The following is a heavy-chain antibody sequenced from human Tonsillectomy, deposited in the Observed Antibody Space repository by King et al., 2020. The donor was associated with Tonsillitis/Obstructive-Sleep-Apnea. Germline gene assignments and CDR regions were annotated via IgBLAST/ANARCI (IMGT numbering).Heavy chain of an antibody. CDR1: GGSISRSSYY. V-gene: IGHV4-39*01. D-gene: IGHD2/OR15-2a*01. CDR2: IYYTGST. CDR3: ARHVFYRGAWDYYYMDV. Sequence: QLQESGPGLVEPSETLSLTCTVSGGSISRSSYYWGWIRQPPGKGLAWIGTIYYTGSTKYNPSLKSRVTISVDTSKNQFSLKLTSVTAADTAVYYCARHVFYRGAWDYYYMDVWGKGTTVTVSS. J-gene: IGHJ6*03.